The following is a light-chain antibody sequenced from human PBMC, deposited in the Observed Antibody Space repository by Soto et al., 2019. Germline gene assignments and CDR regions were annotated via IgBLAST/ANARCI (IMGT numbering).Light chain of an antibody. V-gene: IGKV1-9*01. Sequence: DIQLTQSPSFLSASVGDRVTITCRASQGISSYLAWYQQKPGKAPKLLIYAASTLQTGVPSRFSGSGSGTKVTPTISSLQPQDFATYYCQQHNSYRLTFGGGTKVEIK. CDR3: QQHNSYRLT. CDR2: AAS. J-gene: IGKJ4*01. CDR1: QGISSY.